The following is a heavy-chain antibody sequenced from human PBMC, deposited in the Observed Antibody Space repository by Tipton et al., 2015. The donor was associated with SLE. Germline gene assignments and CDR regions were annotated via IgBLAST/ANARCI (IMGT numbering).Heavy chain of an antibody. CDR3: ARQSVQGDQLDY. J-gene: IGHJ4*02. V-gene: IGHV5-51*01. CDR2: IYPADSDT. CDR1: GYSFTSYW. Sequence: QLVQSGAEVKKPGESLKISCKASGYSFTSYWIGWVRQVPGKGLEWMGLIYPADSDTRYGPSFQGQVTISVDKSTSTAYLQWSSLRASDTAMYYCARQSVQGDQLDYWGQGSLVTVSS. D-gene: IGHD1-1*01.